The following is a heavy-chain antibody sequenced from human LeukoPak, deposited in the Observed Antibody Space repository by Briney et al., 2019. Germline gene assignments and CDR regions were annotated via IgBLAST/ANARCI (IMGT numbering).Heavy chain of an antibody. V-gene: IGHV1-46*01. D-gene: IGHD2-21*02. J-gene: IGHJ4*02. CDR1: GYTFTSYY. CDR3: ARDHYHKIHSVMVTAPDY. CDR2: INPSGGSM. Sequence: ASVKVSCKASGYTFTSYYMHWVRQAPGEGLEWMGIINPSGGSMSYARKFQGRVTMTRDMSTSTVYMELSSLRSEDTAVYYCARDHYHKIHSVMVTAPDYWGQGTLVIVSS.